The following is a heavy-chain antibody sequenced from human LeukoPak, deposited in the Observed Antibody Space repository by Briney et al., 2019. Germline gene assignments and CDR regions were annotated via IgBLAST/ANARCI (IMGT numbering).Heavy chain of an antibody. CDR1: GGSISSYY. CDR2: LYSSGDT. D-gene: IGHD2-2*01. J-gene: IGHJ6*02. V-gene: IGHV4-4*07. Sequence: SETLSLTCSVSGGSISSYYWSWIRQPPGKGLEWIGRLYSSGDTNYNPSLKRRITLSVDTSKNQFSLRLSSVTAADTAVYYCARECSSTCPYNNMDVWGQGATVTVSS. CDR3: ARECSSTCPYNNMDV.